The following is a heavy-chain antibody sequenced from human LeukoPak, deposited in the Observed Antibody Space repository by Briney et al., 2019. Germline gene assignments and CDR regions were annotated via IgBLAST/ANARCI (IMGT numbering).Heavy chain of an antibody. Sequence: SETLSLTCTVSGGSISSYYWTWIRQPPGKGLEWIGYIYSNGNTRYNPSLKSRVTISVDTSKNQFSLKLNSVTAADTAFYYCVRDRGLGRGFDPWGQGTLVTVSS. J-gene: IGHJ5*02. CDR3: VRDRGLGRGFDP. D-gene: IGHD3-16*01. CDR2: IYSNGNT. V-gene: IGHV4-4*08. CDR1: GGSISSYY.